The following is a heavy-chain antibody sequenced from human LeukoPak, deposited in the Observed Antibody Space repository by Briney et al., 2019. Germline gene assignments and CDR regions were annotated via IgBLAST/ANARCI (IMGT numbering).Heavy chain of an antibody. V-gene: IGHV1-18*01. CDR2: ISAYNGNT. CDR3: ARVRELLLQALLWFGEAEYFDY. Sequence: ASVKVSCKASGYTFTSYGISWVRQAPGQGLEWMGWISAYNGNTNYAQKLQGRVTMTTDTSTSTAYMELRSLRSDDTAEYYCARVRELLLQALLWFGEAEYFDYWGQGTLVTVSS. D-gene: IGHD3-10*01. CDR1: GYTFTSYG. J-gene: IGHJ4*02.